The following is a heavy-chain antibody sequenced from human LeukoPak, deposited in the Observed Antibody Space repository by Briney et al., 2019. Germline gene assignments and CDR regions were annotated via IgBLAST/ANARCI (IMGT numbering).Heavy chain of an antibody. V-gene: IGHV4-39*01. J-gene: IGHJ4*02. D-gene: IGHD1-26*01. CDR3: ARPEYSESYTY. CDR2: IYYTGRS. CDR1: GGSIDSSSYY. Sequence: SETLSLTCTVSGGSIDSSSYYWGWIRQPPGKGLEWIGSIYYTGRSYYNPSLKSRVTTAVDTSKNQFSLKLSSVTAADTAVYYCARPEYSESYTYWGQGTLVTVSS.